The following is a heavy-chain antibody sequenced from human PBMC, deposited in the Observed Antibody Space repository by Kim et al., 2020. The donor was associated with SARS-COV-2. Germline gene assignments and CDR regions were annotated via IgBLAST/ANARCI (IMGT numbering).Heavy chain of an antibody. Sequence: GGSLRLSCAASGFTFSSYGMHWVRQAPGKGLEWVAVIWYDGSNKYYADSVKGRFTISRDNSKNTLYLQMNSLRAEDTAVYYCARGEIVGVAPYYFDYWGQGTLVTVSS. J-gene: IGHJ4*02. V-gene: IGHV3-33*08. D-gene: IGHD1-26*01. CDR3: ARGEIVGVAPYYFDY. CDR1: GFTFSSYG. CDR2: IWYDGSNK.